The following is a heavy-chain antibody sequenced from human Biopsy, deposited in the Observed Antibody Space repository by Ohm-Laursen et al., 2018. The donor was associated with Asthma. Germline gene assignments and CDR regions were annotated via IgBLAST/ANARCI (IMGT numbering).Heavy chain of an antibody. J-gene: IGHJ4*02. CDR2: HDHEEGGT. Sequence: ASVKVSCKVSGYSLTDLSMHWVRQAPGQGLEWMGGHDHEEGGTVNARRFQGIVTMTEDTSTDTAYMKLSSLSSDDTAVYYCASDFPKDYVRYNFQFWGQGTLVTVSS. D-gene: IGHD4-17*01. CDR1: GYSLTDLS. V-gene: IGHV1-24*01. CDR3: ASDFPKDYVRYNFQF.